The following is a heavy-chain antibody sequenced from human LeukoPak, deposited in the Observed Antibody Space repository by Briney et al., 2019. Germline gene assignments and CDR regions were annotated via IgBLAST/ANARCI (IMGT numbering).Heavy chain of an antibody. CDR1: GGSISSSSYY. V-gene: IGHV4-39*07. Sequence: SETLSLTCTVSGGSISSSSYYWGWIRQPPGKGLEWIGSIYYSGSTYYNPSLKSRVTISVDTSKNQFSLKLSSVTAADTAVYYCARDSATGSLSFDYWGQGTLVTVSS. CDR3: ARDSATGSLSFDY. CDR2: IYYSGST. D-gene: IGHD6-6*01. J-gene: IGHJ4*02.